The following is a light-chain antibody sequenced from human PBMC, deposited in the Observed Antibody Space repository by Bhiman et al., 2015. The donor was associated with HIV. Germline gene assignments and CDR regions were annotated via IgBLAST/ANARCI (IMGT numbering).Light chain of an antibody. J-gene: IGLJ2*01. CDR3: GTWDDSLSSVV. Sequence: QSVLTQPPSASGTPGQRVTISCSGSSSNIGSNTVNWYQQLPGTAPKLLIYENNKRPSGIPDRFSGSKSGTSATLGITGLQTGDEADYYCGTWDDSLSSVVFGGGTKLTVL. CDR1: SSNIGSNT. V-gene: IGLV1-51*02. CDR2: ENN.